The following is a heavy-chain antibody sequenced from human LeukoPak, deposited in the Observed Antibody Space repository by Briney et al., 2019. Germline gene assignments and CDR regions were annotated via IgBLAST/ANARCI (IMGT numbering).Heavy chain of an antibody. J-gene: IGHJ4*02. D-gene: IGHD4-23*01. Sequence: SETLSLTCTVSGGPISSYYWSWIRRPPGKGLEWIGYIYYSGSTNYNPSLRSRVTISVDTSKNQFSLKLSSVTAADTAVYYCARNQHTAVTRFYYFDYWGQGTLVTVSS. CDR3: ARNQHTAVTRFYYFDY. CDR1: GGPISSYY. V-gene: IGHV4-59*08. CDR2: IYYSGST.